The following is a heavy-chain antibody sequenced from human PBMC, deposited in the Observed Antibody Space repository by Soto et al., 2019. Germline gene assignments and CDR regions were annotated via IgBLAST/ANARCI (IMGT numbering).Heavy chain of an antibody. CDR1: GFTFNNFA. D-gene: IGHD5-12*01. CDR2: ISYYGTYK. Sequence: PGGSLRLSCAASGFTFNNFAMHWVRQAPGKGLEWVAFISYYGTYKYYADSVRGRFTVYRDNSKSTLFLQMNSLKFEDTAVYVCANEVDVAFSSLQYGMDVWGQGTTVTVSS. V-gene: IGHV3-30*14. CDR3: ANEVDVAFSSLQYGMDV. J-gene: IGHJ6*02.